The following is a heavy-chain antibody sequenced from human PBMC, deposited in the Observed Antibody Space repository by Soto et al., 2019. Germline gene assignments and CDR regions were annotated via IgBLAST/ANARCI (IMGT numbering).Heavy chain of an antibody. CDR2: INPKNGGT. Sequence: QVRLVQSGAEVKKPGASVKVTCKPSGSTFTDAYIHWVRQAPGQGLEWLGWINPKNGGTNYAQKSQGRVTMNRDTTSSTAFMEMSSLNSNDTAVYYCAREEGTELDFWGQGTLVTVSS. CDR3: AREEGTELDF. V-gene: IGHV1-2*02. CDR1: GSTFTDAY. J-gene: IGHJ4*02. D-gene: IGHD1-7*01.